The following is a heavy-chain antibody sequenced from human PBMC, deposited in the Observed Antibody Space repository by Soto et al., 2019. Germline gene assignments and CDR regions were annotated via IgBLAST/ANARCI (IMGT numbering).Heavy chain of an antibody. CDR1: GGTFSSYA. CDR2: IIPIFGTA. CDR3: ARDPPVGHCSSTSCPLYYYYGMDV. J-gene: IGHJ6*02. V-gene: IGHV1-69*13. D-gene: IGHD2-2*01. Sequence: GASVKVSCKASGGTFSSYAISWVRQAPGQGLEWMGGIIPIFGTANYAQKFQGRVTITADESTSTAYMELSSLRSEDTAVYYCARDPPVGHCSSTSCPLYYYYGMDVWGQGTTVTVS.